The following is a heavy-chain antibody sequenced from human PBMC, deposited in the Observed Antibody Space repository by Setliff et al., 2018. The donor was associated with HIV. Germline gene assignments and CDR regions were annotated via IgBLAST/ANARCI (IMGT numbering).Heavy chain of an antibody. V-gene: IGHV3-23*01. J-gene: IGHJ4*02. CDR3: AKENYYDTSGYSYFDY. Sequence: GGSLRLSCAASGFTFSSFAMSWVRQAPGKGLEWVLAISGSGGSTYYADSVKGRFTISRDNSKNTLYLQMNSLRAEDTAVYYCAKENYYDTSGYSYFDYWGQGSLVTVSS. D-gene: IGHD3-22*01. CDR1: GFTFSSFA. CDR2: ISGSGGST.